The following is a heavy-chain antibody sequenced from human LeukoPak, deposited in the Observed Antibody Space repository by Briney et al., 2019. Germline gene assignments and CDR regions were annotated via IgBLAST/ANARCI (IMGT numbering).Heavy chain of an antibody. CDR2: INAGNGNT. D-gene: IGHD5-18*01. J-gene: IGHJ4*02. CDR3: ARGAYNYGYEDY. Sequence: ASVKVSCKASGYTFTSYTMHWVRQAPGQRLEWMGWINAGNGNTKYSQKFQGRVTITRDTSASTAYMELSSLRSEDTAVYYCARGAYNYGYEDYWGQGTLVTVSS. CDR1: GYTFTSYT. V-gene: IGHV1-3*01.